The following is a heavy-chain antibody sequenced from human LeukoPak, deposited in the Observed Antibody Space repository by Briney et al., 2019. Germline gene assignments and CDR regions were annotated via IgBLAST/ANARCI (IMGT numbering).Heavy chain of an antibody. CDR1: GGSFSGYY. J-gene: IGHJ4*02. V-gene: IGHV4-34*01. D-gene: IGHD6-13*01. Sequence: SETLSLTCAVYGGSFSGYYWSWIRQPPGKGLEWIGEINHSGSTNYNPSLKSRVTISVDTSKNQFSLKLSSVTAADTAVYYCARVPGTYYFDYWGQGTLVTVSS. CDR2: INHSGST. CDR3: ARVPGTYYFDY.